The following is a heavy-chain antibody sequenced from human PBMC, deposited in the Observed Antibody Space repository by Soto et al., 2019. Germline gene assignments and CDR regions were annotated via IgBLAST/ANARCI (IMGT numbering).Heavy chain of an antibody. Sequence: SETLSLTCTVSGGSISSYYWSWIRQPAGKGLEWIGRIYTSGSTNYNPSLKSRVTMSVDTSKNQFSLKLSSVTAADTAVYYCARLKYYYGSGSLNWFDPWGQGTLVTVSS. CDR3: ARLKYYYGSGSLNWFDP. CDR2: IYTSGST. CDR1: GGSISSYY. D-gene: IGHD3-10*01. V-gene: IGHV4-4*07. J-gene: IGHJ5*02.